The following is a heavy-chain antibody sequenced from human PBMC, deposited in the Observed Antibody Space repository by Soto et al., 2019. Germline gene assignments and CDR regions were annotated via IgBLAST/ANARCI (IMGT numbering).Heavy chain of an antibody. CDR1: GYTFTSYA. J-gene: IGHJ4*02. Sequence: ASVKASCKASGYTFTSYAMHWVRQAPGQRLEWMGWINAGNGNTKYSQKFQGRVTITRDTSASTAYMELSSLRSEDTAVYYCARGLGRGYSGPSDYLIDYWGQGTLVTVS. CDR3: ARGLGRGYSGPSDYLIDY. V-gene: IGHV1-3*01. CDR2: INAGNGNT. D-gene: IGHD5-12*01.